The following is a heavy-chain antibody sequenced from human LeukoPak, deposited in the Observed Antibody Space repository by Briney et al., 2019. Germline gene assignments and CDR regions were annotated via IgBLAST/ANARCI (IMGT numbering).Heavy chain of an antibody. CDR3: ARAIGEGEIGAFDI. CDR2: IWYDGGNK. Sequence: GGSLRLSCAASGFTFRNYGMHWVRQAPGKGLEWVAVIWYDGGNKFHADSVKGRFTISRDNSKNTLYLQMNSLRAEDTAVYYCARAIGEGEIGAFDIWGQGTMVTVSS. J-gene: IGHJ3*02. V-gene: IGHV3-33*01. CDR1: GFTFRNYG. D-gene: IGHD3-10*01.